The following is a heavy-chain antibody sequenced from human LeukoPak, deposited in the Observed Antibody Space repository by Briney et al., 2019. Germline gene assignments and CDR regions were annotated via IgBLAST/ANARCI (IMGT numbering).Heavy chain of an antibody. CDR1: GFSFGTYT. CDR3: ARDYDFWSGYYYMDV. D-gene: IGHD3-3*01. CDR2: ISTSTSYI. Sequence: GGSLRLSCAASGFSFGTYTMNWVRQAPGKGLEWVSSISTSTSYIYYTDSVKGRFTISRDNAKHSLYLQMNSLRAEDTAVYYFARDYDFWSGYYYMDVWGKGATVTVSS. J-gene: IGHJ6*03. V-gene: IGHV3-21*01.